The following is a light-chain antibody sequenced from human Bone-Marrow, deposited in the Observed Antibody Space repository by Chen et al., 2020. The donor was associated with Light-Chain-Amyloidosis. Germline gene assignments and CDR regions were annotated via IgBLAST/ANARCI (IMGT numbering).Light chain of an antibody. V-gene: IGKV4-1*01. CDR3: QHYYSAPFT. CDR1: QSVLYSSNNKNY. Sequence: DLVMTQSPDSLAVSLGERATINCKSSQSVLYSSNNKNYLAWYQQKPGQPPKLLISWASTRESGVPDRFTGSGSGTDFTLTISSLQDEDVAVYYCQHYYSAPFTFGPGTKVNIK. J-gene: IGKJ3*01. CDR2: WAS.